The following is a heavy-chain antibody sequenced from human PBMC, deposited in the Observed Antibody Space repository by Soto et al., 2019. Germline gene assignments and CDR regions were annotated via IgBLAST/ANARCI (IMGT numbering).Heavy chain of an antibody. CDR2: ISSSGSTI. D-gene: IGHD3-9*01. CDR1: GFTFSDYY. V-gene: IGHV3-11*01. Sequence: PGGSLRLSCAASGFTFSDYYMSWIRQAPGKGLEWVSYISSSGSTIYYADSVKGRFTISRDNAKNSLYLQMNSLRAEDTAVYYCARDPQYYDILTGYPDYWGQGTLVTVSS. CDR3: ARDPQYYDILTGYPDY. J-gene: IGHJ4*02.